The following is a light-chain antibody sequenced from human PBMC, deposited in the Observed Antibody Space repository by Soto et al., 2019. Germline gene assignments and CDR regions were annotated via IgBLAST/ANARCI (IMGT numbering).Light chain of an antibody. CDR3: KQYYSYPRP. CDR2: AAS. Sequence: AIRMAQSPSAFSASTGDRVTITCRASQGISSYLAWYQQKPGKAPKLLIYAASTLQSGVPSRFSGSGSGTDFTLAISCLQSEDFATYYCKQYYSYPRPFLQGTKVDIX. CDR1: QGISSY. V-gene: IGKV1-8*01. J-gene: IGKJ1*01.